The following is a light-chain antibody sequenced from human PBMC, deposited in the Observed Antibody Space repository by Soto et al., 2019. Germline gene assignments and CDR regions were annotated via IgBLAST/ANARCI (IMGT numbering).Light chain of an antibody. CDR2: KAS. CDR1: QSISSW. CDR3: QQYNSYSHT. V-gene: IGKV1-5*03. Sequence: IHITHSPSPMSASVGDRVTITCRASQSISSWLAWYQQKPGKAPKLLIYKASSLEGGVPSRFSGSGSGTEFTLTISSLQPDDFVTYYCQQYNSYSHTFGQGTKVDIK. J-gene: IGKJ1*01.